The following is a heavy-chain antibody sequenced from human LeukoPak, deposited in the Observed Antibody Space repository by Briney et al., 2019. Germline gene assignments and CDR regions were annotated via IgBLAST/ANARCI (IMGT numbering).Heavy chain of an antibody. CDR2: INHSGST. D-gene: IGHD6-6*01. CDR1: GGSFSGYY. J-gene: IGHJ5*02. V-gene: IGHV4-34*01. Sequence: RSSETLSLTCAVYGGSFSGYYWSWIRQPPGKGLEWIGEINHSGSTNYNPSLKSRVTISVDTSKNQFSLKLSSVTAADTAVYYCARGMSIAARRNWFDPWGQGTLVTVSS. CDR3: ARGMSIAARRNWFDP.